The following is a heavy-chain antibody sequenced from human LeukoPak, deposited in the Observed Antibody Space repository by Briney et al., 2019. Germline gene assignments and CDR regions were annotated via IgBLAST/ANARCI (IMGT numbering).Heavy chain of an antibody. CDR1: GFTFSSNA. CDR2: ISGSGGRT. CDR3: ARPRPCGGDCNDAFDI. J-gene: IGHJ3*02. V-gene: IGHV3-23*01. Sequence: GGSLRLSCAASGFTFSSNAMSWVRQAPGKGLEWVSAISGSGGRTDYADSVKGRFTLSRDNSKNTLYLQMSSLRAEDTAVYYCARPRPCGGDCNDAFDIWGQGTMVTVSS. D-gene: IGHD2-21*02.